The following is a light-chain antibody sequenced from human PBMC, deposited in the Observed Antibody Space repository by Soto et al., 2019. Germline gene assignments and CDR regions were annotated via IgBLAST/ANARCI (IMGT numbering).Light chain of an antibody. Sequence: IQMTQSPSSLSASVGDTVTITCRASQTISFYLNWYQQKPGRTPNLLIYATSSLQSGVPSRFDGSGSGTEFTLTISSLQPDDFANYYCQQSFSTPHTFGKGTTLELK. J-gene: IGKJ2*01. CDR2: ATS. CDR1: QTISFY. V-gene: IGKV1-39*01. CDR3: QQSFSTPHT.